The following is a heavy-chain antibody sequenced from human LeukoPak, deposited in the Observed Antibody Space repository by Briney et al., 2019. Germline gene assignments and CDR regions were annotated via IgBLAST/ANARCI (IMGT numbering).Heavy chain of an antibody. CDR1: GFTFKNHG. CDR3: AKDIEARYLDY. V-gene: IGHV3-33*06. D-gene: IGHD6-6*01. Sequence: GRSLRLSCAASGFTFKNHGMHWVRQAPGKGLEWVAIIWYDGSNKYYADSVQGRFTISRDNSKNTLYLQKNSLRAEDTAVYYCAKDIEARYLDYWGQGTLVTVSS. J-gene: IGHJ4*02. CDR2: IWYDGSNK.